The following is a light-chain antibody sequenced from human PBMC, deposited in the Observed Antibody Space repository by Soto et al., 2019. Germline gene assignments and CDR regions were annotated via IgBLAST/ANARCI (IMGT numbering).Light chain of an antibody. Sequence: EIVLTQSPGNLSLSPGERATLSCRASQSLNKRYLAWYQQKPGQAPKLLLYGGSTRATGISDRFSGSGSGTDFTLTISRLEPEDFAVYYCQQFGTSPPYTFGQGTRLEIK. CDR1: QSLNKRY. V-gene: IGKV3-20*01. CDR3: QQFGTSPPYT. J-gene: IGKJ5*01. CDR2: GGS.